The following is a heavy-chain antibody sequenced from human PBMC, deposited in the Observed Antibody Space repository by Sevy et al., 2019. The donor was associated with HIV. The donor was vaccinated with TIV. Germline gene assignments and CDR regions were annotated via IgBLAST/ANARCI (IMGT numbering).Heavy chain of an antibody. D-gene: IGHD3-3*01. CDR2: IKQDQSEK. Sequence: GGSLRLSCETSGFIFTDYWMSWVRQIPGKGLEWVATIKQDQSEKYYVDSVKGRFAISRDSAKKSVSLQMNGLRAEDTALYFGAREVGGFNWRPYYFDSWGQGTLVTVSS. CDR3: AREVGGFNWRPYYFDS. J-gene: IGHJ4*02. CDR1: GFIFTDYW. V-gene: IGHV3-7*01.